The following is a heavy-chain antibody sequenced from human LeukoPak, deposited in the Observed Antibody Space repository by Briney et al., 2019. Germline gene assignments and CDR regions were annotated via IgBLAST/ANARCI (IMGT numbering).Heavy chain of an antibody. CDR1: GGSMSSYY. CDR2: IYYSGST. D-gene: IGHD6-19*01. CDR3: ARGGWYRDY. V-gene: IGHV4-59*01. J-gene: IGHJ4*02. Sequence: SETLSLTCTVSGGSMSSYYWSWIRQPPGKGLEWIGYIYYSGSTNYNPSLKSRLTISADTSKNQFSLKLRSVTAADTAVYYCARGGWYRDYWGQGTLVTVSS.